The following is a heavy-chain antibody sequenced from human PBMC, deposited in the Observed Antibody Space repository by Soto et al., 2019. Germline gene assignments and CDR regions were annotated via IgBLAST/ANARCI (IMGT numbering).Heavy chain of an antibody. CDR1: GFTFSTYA. CDR2: ISYDGNNT. V-gene: IGHV3-30*14. Sequence: QVQLVESGGGVVQPGRSVRLSCAASGFTFSTYAMHWVRQAPGKGLEWVALISYDGNNTHYADAVKGRFTIPRDNXTNTLYRQMNSLRPEDTAVYYCASDTAIVGHRTADSWGQGTQVTVSS. D-gene: IGHD1-26*01. J-gene: IGHJ4*02. CDR3: ASDTAIVGHRTADS.